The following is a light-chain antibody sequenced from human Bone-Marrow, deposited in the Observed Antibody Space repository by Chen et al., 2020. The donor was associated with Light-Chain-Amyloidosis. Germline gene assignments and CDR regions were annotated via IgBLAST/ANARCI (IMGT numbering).Light chain of an antibody. CDR3: QQYNSYLAT. V-gene: IGKV1-5*01. Sequence: IQMTPSPSVLSASVGDKITITCRASETITNWVAWYQQKPGKAPKLLIYDASTLHSGVPSRFSASGSGTEFTLTITSLQPDDFATYYCQQYNSYLATFGQGTKV. CDR2: DAS. CDR1: ETITNW. J-gene: IGKJ1*01.